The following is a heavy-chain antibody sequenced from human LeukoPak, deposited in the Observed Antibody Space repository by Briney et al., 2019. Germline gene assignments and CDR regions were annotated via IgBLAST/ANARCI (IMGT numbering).Heavy chain of an antibody. J-gene: IGHJ4*02. CDR1: GFTFSTYS. V-gene: IGHV3-30*18. CDR2: ISKNGSNT. CDR3: VKGRRGSSYVHYFDS. D-gene: IGHD5-18*01. Sequence: GGSLRLSCAASGFTFSTYSMHWVRQAPGKGLEGVGVISKNGSNTYYGDSVKGRFTISRDNTNNTLSLQMNGLTTEDTGVYFCVKGRRGSSYVHYFDSWGQGILVTVSS.